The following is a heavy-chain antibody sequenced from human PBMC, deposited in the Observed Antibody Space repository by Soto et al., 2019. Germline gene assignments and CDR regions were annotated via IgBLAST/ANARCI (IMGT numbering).Heavy chain of an antibody. CDR3: ARVLWFGELLGYYMDV. Sequence: EVQLVESGGGLVQPGGSLRLSCAASGFTFSSYSMNWVRQAPGKGLEWVSSISSSSSYIYYADSVKGRFTISRDNAKNSLYLQMNSLRAEDTAVYYCARVLWFGELLGYYMDVWGKGTTVTVSS. CDR1: GFTFSSYS. J-gene: IGHJ6*03. CDR2: ISSSSSYI. D-gene: IGHD3-10*01. V-gene: IGHV3-21*01.